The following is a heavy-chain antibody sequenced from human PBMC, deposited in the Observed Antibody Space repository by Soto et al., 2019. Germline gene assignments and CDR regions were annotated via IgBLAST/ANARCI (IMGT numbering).Heavy chain of an antibody. J-gene: IGHJ4*02. Sequence: PGGSLRLSCAASGFTFSSYGMHWVRQAPGKGLEWVAVIWYDGSNKYYADSVKGRFTISRDNSKNTLYLQMNSLRAEDTAVYYCARADDFWSGYYVYWGQGTLVTVSS. V-gene: IGHV3-33*01. CDR2: IWYDGSNK. CDR1: GFTFSSYG. D-gene: IGHD3-3*01. CDR3: ARADDFWSGYYVY.